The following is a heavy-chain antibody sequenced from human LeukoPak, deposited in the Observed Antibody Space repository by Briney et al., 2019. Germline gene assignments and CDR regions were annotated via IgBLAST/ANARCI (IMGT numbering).Heavy chain of an antibody. Sequence: GGSLRLSCAASGFSFTSYAMSWVRQAQGKGLEWVSAVSRSGGATYYADSVKGRFTISRDNSKSTVYLEMNSLRAGDTALYYCASQSYGLFHYWGQGNLVTVSS. CDR3: ASQSYGLFHY. J-gene: IGHJ4*02. CDR2: VSRSGGAT. V-gene: IGHV3-23*01. D-gene: IGHD4-17*01. CDR1: GFSFTSYA.